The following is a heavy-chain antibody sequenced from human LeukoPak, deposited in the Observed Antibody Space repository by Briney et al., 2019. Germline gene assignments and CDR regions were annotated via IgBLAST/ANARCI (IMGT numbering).Heavy chain of an antibody. CDR3: ARELTTVTTFEYFQH. V-gene: IGHV1-2*02. CDR1: GYTFTGYY. CDR2: INPNSGGT. D-gene: IGHD4-17*01. J-gene: IGHJ1*01. Sequence: ASVKVSLKASGYTFTGYYMHWVRQAPGQGLEWMGWINPNSGGTNYAQKFQGRVTMTRDTSISTAYMELSRLRSDDTAVYYCARELTTVTTFEYFQHWGQGTLVTVSS.